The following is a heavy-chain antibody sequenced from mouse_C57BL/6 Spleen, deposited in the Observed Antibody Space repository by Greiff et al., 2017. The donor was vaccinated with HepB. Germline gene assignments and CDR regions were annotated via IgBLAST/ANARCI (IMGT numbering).Heavy chain of an antibody. CDR3: ARSKAYYGSSPRYFDV. D-gene: IGHD1-1*01. V-gene: IGHV1-69*01. J-gene: IGHJ1*03. CDR2: IDPSDSYT. CDR1: GYTFTSYW. Sequence: LVESGAELVMPGASVKLSCKASGYTFTSYWMHWVKQRPGQGLEWIGEIDPSDSYTNYNQKFKGKSTLTVDKSSSTAYMQLSSLTSEDSAVYYCARSKAYYGSSPRYFDVWGTGTTVTVSS.